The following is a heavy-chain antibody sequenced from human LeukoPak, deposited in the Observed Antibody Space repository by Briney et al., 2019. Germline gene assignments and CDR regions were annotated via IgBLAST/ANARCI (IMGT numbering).Heavy chain of an antibody. CDR1: GFTFSSYA. CDR2: ISGSGVST. Sequence: GGSLRLSCAASGFTFSSYAMSWVRQAPGKGPEWVSTISGSGVSTYYADSVKGRFTISRDNSKNTLYLQMNSLRAEDTAVYYCAKDEGYCSSTSCRTFGYWGQGTLVTVSS. CDR3: AKDEGYCSSTSCRTFGY. V-gene: IGHV3-23*01. J-gene: IGHJ4*02. D-gene: IGHD2-2*01.